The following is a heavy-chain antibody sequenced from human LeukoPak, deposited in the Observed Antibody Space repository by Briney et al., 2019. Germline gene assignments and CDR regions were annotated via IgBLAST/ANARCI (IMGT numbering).Heavy chain of an antibody. J-gene: IGHJ3*02. CDR1: GFTFGDYA. D-gene: IGHD6-19*01. V-gene: IGHV3-49*03. CDR3: TRDPRYSSGWSDDAFDI. Sequence: GRSLRLSCTASGFTFGDYAMSWFRQAPGKGLEWVGFIRSKAYGGTTEYAASVKGRFTISRDDSKSIAYLQMNSLKTEDTAVYYCTRDPRYSSGWSDDAFDIWGQGTMVTVSS. CDR2: IRSKAYGGTT.